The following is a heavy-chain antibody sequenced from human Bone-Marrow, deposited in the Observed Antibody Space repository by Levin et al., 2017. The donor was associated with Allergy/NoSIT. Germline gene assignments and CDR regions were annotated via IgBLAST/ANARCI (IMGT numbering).Heavy chain of an antibody. D-gene: IGHD1-26*01. CDR3: AVSTGSYYSDFDY. Sequence: GGSLRLSCVISGFIFDYAMHWVRQIPGGGLEWVSGISANSDIIDYADSVKGRFTISRDNAKKSLFLQMASLRPEDTALYYCAVSTGSYYSDFDYWGHGTPVTVSS. CDR2: ISANSDII. CDR1: GFIFDYA. V-gene: IGHV3-9*01. J-gene: IGHJ4*01.